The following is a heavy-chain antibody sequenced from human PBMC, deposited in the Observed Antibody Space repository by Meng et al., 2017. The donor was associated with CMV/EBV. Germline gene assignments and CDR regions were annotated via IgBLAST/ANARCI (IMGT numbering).Heavy chain of an antibody. CDR2: ISSSGSTI. CDR3: AREGVAYYYYYGMDV. J-gene: IGHJ6*02. CDR1: GFTFSSYE. Sequence: GESLKISCAASGFTFSSYEMNWVRQAPGKGLERVSYISSSGSTIYYADSVKGRFTISRDNAKNSLYLQMNSLRAEDTAVYYCAREGVAYYYYYGMDVWGQGTTVTVSS. V-gene: IGHV3-48*03. D-gene: IGHD5-12*01.